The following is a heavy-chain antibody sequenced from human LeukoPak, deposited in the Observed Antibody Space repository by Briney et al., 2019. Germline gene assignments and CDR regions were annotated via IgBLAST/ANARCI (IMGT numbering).Heavy chain of an antibody. CDR1: GFTFSSYA. CDR3: AKMPVSYSSGWSNFDY. V-gene: IGHV3-30-3*02. D-gene: IGHD6-19*01. Sequence: PGRSLRLSCAASGFTFSSYAMHWVRQAPGKGLEWVAVISYDGSNKYYADSVKGRFTISRDNSKNTLYLQMNSLREEDTAVYYCAKMPVSYSSGWSNFDYWGQGTLVTVSS. J-gene: IGHJ4*02. CDR2: ISYDGSNK.